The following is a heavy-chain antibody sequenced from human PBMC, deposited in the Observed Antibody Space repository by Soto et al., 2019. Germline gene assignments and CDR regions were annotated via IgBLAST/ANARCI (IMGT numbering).Heavy chain of an antibody. CDR1: GYTFTSYY. CDR3: ARDYYDSTGYSQDAFDI. J-gene: IGHJ3*02. Sequence: ASVNVSCKSSGYTFTSYYIHWGRQAPGQGLEWMGIINPSCGSTSYAQKFQGRVTMTRDTSTSTVYMELSSLRSEDTAVYYCARDYYDSTGYSQDAFDIWRQGTMVTFSS. D-gene: IGHD3-22*01. CDR2: INPSCGST. V-gene: IGHV1-46*01.